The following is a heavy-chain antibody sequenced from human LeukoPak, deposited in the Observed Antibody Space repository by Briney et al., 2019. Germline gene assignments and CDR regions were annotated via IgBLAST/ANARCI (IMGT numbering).Heavy chain of an antibody. D-gene: IGHD1-26*01. V-gene: IGHV3-33*01. J-gene: IGHJ4*02. CDR2: IWSDGSDK. Sequence: GGSLRLSCAASGITFRNHDMPWVRQAPGKGLEWVAVIWSDGSDKYYADSVKGRFTISRDNSKNMLYLQMNSLRVEDTAIYYCVTKGETLWGQGTLATVSS. CDR3: VTKGETL. CDR1: GITFRNHD.